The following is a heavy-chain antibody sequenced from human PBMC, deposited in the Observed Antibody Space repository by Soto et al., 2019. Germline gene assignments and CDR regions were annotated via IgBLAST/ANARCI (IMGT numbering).Heavy chain of an antibody. J-gene: IGHJ4*02. CDR1: GGSISSYY. CDR2: IYYSGNT. Sequence: SETLSLTCTVSGGSISSYYWSWIRQPPGKGLEWIGNIYYSGNTNYNPSLKSRVTIEVDTSKNQFSLKLSSVTAADTAVYYCAAQTYYYGSGSYGGIDSWGQGTLVTVSS. V-gene: IGHV4-59*08. CDR3: AAQTYYYGSGSYGGIDS. D-gene: IGHD3-10*01.